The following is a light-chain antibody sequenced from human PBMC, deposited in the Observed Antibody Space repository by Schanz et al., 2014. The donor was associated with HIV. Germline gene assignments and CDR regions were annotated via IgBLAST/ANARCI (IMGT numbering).Light chain of an antibody. Sequence: QSALTQPASVSGSPGQSITISCTGTSSDVGSYNLVSWFQQNPGKAPRLLIYDVTNRPSGVSNRFSGSKSGNTASLTISGLQGEDEADYYCCSYVDSSTFVFGTGTKLTVL. J-gene: IGLJ1*01. V-gene: IGLV2-23*02. CDR3: CSYVDSSTFV. CDR2: DVT. CDR1: SSDVGSYNL.